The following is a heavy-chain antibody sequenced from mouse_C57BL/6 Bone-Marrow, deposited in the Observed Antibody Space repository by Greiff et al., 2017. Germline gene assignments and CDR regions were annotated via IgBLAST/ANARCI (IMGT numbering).Heavy chain of an antibody. CDR2: IDPSDSYT. J-gene: IGHJ2*01. Sequence: QVLLQQPGAELVRPGTSVKLSCKASGYTFTSYWMHWVKQRPGQGLEWIGVIDPSDSYTNYNQKFKGKATLTVDTSSSTAYMQLSSLTSEDSAVYYCARSRARGNSADYWCQGTTLTVSS. CDR1: GYTFTSYW. V-gene: IGHV1-59*01. D-gene: IGHD3-3*01. CDR3: ARSRARGNSADY.